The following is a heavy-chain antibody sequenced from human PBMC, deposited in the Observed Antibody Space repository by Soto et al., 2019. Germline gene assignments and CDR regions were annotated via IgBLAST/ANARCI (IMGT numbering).Heavy chain of an antibody. CDR3: ARDGAYSSSWISVYYGMDV. CDR2: VFYTGSA. Sequence: PSETLSLTCSVSGGSIRGSDDYWGWIRQSPGKGLEYIGSVFYTGSAYYNPSFKSRVSIVADTSTNRFFLRSDDTAVYYCARDGAYSSSWISVYYGMDVWGQGTTVTV. J-gene: IGHJ6*02. V-gene: IGHV4-39*02. D-gene: IGHD6-13*01. CDR1: GGSIRGSDDY.